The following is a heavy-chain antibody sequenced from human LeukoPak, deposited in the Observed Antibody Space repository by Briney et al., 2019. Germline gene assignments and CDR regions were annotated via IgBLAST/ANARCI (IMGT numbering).Heavy chain of an antibody. V-gene: IGHV3-23*01. CDR1: GFSFSNYA. Sequence: GGSLRLSCAASGFSFSNYAMSWVRQAPGKGLEWVSVISGSGRSTYYADSVRGRFTIPRDNSKNTLYLQVNSLSAEDTAVYYCARDGGGINSWFWAYDYWGQGALVTVSS. CDR2: ISGSGRST. J-gene: IGHJ4*02. CDR3: ARDGGGINSWFWAYDY. D-gene: IGHD2-21*01.